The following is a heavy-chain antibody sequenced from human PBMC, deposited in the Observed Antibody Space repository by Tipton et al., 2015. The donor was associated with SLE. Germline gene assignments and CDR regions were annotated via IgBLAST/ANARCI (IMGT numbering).Heavy chain of an antibody. Sequence: TLSLTCTVSGGSISSSTNYWGWIRQPPGKGLEWIGDMYTSGSTDYNPSLQNRVTISVDMSKNQFSLKLSSVTAADAAVYYCARGDWVTTSYWFDFWGHGTLVTVSS. D-gene: IGHD3/OR15-3a*01. CDR2: MYTSGST. CDR1: GGSISSSTNY. CDR3: ARGDWVTTSYWFDF. J-gene: IGHJ5*01. V-gene: IGHV4-61*05.